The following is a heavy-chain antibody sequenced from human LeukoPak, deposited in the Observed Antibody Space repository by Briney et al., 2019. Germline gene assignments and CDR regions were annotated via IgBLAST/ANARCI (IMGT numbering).Heavy chain of an antibody. J-gene: IGHJ3*02. CDR3: ARYCSGGSCYTGSDAFDI. V-gene: IGHV3-48*04. CDR2: ISSSSSTI. CDR1: GFTFSSYS. D-gene: IGHD2-15*01. Sequence: GGSLRLSCAASGFTFSSYSMNWVRQAPGKGLEWVSYISSSSSTIYYADSVKGRFTISRDNAKNSLYLQMNSLRAEDTAVYYCARYCSGGSCYTGSDAFDIWGQGTMVTVSS.